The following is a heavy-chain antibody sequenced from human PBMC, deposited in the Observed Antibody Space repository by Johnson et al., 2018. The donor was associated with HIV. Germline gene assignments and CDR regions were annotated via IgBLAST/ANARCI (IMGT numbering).Heavy chain of an antibody. Sequence: LSCAASGFTFDDYAMHWVRQAPGKGLEWVSGISWNSEKSYADSVKGRFTISRDNSKNSLYLQMNSLRAEDTALYYCARDRTGDLDAFDIWGQGTMVTVSS. CDR3: ARDRTGDLDAFDI. CDR1: GFTFDDYA. CDR2: ISWNSEK. V-gene: IGHV3-9*01. D-gene: IGHD7-27*01. J-gene: IGHJ3*02.